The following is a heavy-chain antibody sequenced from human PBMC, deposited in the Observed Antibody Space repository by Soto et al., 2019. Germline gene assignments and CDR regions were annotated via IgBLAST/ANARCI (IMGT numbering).Heavy chain of an antibody. V-gene: IGHV4-59*01. CDR2: IYYSGST. CDR1: GGSISSYY. Sequence: SETLSLTCTVSGGSISSYYWSWIRQPPGKGLEWIGYIYYSGSTNYNPSLKSRVTISVDTSKNQFSLKLSSVTAADTAVYYCARMYYDFWSGYYKYYGMDVWGQGTTVTVS. CDR3: ARMYYDFWSGYYKYYGMDV. J-gene: IGHJ6*02. D-gene: IGHD3-3*01.